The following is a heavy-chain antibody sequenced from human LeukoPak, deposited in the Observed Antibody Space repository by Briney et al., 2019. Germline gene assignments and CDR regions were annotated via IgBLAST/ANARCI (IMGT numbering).Heavy chain of an antibody. CDR1: GFIFSSYS. Sequence: GGSLRLSCAASGFIFSSYSMNWVRQAPGKGLEWVSSISSSSSYIYYADSVKGRFTISRDNAKNSLYLQMNSLRAEDTAVYYCASSRAPYGGYDFDYWGQGTLVTVSS. V-gene: IGHV3-21*01. D-gene: IGHD5-12*01. CDR2: ISSSSSYI. J-gene: IGHJ4*02. CDR3: ASSRAPYGGYDFDY.